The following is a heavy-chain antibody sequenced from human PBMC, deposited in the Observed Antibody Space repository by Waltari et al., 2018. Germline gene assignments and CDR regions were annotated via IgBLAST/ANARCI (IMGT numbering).Heavy chain of an antibody. V-gene: IGHV4-59*01. CDR1: GGSTSSYY. Sequence: QVQLQESGPGLVKPSETLSLTCTVFGGSTSSYYWSWIRQPPGKGLEWLGYSGNKYNPSRKSRVNRSLDTSKNQFSLKLSSVTAADTAVYYCARSYTVTTSPIAGYWGQGTLVTVSS. CDR3: ARSYTVTTSPIAGY. CDR2: YSGN. J-gene: IGHJ4*02. D-gene: IGHD4-17*01.